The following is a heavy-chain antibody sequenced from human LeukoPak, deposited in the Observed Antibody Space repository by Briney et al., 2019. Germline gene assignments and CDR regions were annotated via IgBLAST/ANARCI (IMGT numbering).Heavy chain of an antibody. Sequence: ASVKVSCKASGYTFTGYYMHWVRQAPGQGLEWMGWINPNSGGTNYAQKFQGRVTMTRVTSISTAYMELSRLRSDDTAVYYCARDPPRYYYDSSVPPWGQGTMVTVSS. J-gene: IGHJ3*01. D-gene: IGHD3-22*01. CDR2: INPNSGGT. CDR3: ARDPPRYYYDSSVPP. V-gene: IGHV1-2*02. CDR1: GYTFTGYY.